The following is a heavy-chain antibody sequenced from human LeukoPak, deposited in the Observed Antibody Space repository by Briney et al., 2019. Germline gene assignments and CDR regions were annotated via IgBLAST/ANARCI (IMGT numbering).Heavy chain of an antibody. CDR1: VFTFISYA. D-gene: IGHD4-17*01. CDR3: AREGATVTIDY. J-gene: IGHJ4*02. V-gene: IGHV3-30*04. CDR2: ISYDGSNK. Sequence: GGSLRLSCPASVFTFISYAMHWVRQAPGKGLEGVAVISYDGSNKYYADSVKGRFTISRDNSKNTLYLQMNSLRAEDTAVYYCAREGATVTIDYWGQGTLVTVSS.